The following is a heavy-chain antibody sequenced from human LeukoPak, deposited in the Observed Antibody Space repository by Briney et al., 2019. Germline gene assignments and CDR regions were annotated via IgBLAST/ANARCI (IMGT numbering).Heavy chain of an antibody. J-gene: IGHJ4*02. CDR3: ARKYSSGWYLGS. Sequence: YPGGSLRLSCAASGFTVSSNYMSWVRQAPGKGLEWVSVIYSGGSTYYADSVKGRFTISGDNSKNTLYLQMNSLRAEDTAVYYCARKYSSGWYLGSWGQGTLVTVSS. D-gene: IGHD6-19*01. CDR2: IYSGGST. V-gene: IGHV3-66*01. CDR1: GFTVSSNY.